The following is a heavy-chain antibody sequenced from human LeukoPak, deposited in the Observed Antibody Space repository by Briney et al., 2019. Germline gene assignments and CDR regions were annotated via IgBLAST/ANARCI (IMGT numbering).Heavy chain of an antibody. Sequence: GASVKVSCKASGYTFTSYDINWVRQATGQGLEWMGWMNPNSGNTGYAQKFQGRVTMTRNTSISTAYMELRSLRSDDTAVYYCARDRVAARYYFDYWGQGTLVTVSS. CDR1: GYTFTSYD. J-gene: IGHJ4*02. D-gene: IGHD6-6*01. CDR3: ARDRVAARYYFDY. CDR2: MNPNSGNT. V-gene: IGHV1-8*01.